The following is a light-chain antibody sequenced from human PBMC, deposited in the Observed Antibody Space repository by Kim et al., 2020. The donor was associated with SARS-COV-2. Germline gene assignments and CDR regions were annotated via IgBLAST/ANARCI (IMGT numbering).Light chain of an antibody. CDR2: DND. CDR1: RSNIGNNP. V-gene: IGLV1-51*01. J-gene: IGLJ3*02. CDR3: ATWDSSLSVGV. Sequence: QSVLTQPPSVSAAPGQKVTISCSGSRSNIGNNPVSWYQQFPGTAPKLITYDNDKRPSVIPDRFSSSKSGTSATLGITGLRTGDEADYYCATWDSSLSVGVFGGGTQLTVL.